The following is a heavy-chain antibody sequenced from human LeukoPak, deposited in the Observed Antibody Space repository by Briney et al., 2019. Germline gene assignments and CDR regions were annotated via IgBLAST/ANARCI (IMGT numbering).Heavy chain of an antibody. CDR2: INWNGGST. Sequence: GGSLRLSCAASGFTFDDYGMSWVRQAPGKGLEWVSGINWNGGSTGYADSVKGRFTISRDNAKNSLYLQMNSLRAEDTALYYCARSRGYSGYDFYDYWGQGTLVTVSS. V-gene: IGHV3-20*04. D-gene: IGHD5-12*01. CDR3: ARSRGYSGYDFYDY. J-gene: IGHJ4*02. CDR1: GFTFDDYG.